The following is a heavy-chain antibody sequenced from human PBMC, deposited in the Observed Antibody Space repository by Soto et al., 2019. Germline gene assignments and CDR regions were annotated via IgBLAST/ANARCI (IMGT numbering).Heavy chain of an antibody. CDR1: GFTFSSHW. CDR2: INGDGSYI. CDR3: VRVYGDPPS. J-gene: IGHJ4*02. V-gene: IGHV3-74*01. D-gene: IGHD4-17*01. Sequence: EAQLVESGGYLVQPGGSLRLSCTDSGFTFSSHWMHWVRQSPGKGLVWVSRINGDGSYISYADSVKGRFTISRDNAKNTLYLQMSSLRADDTAVYYCVRVYGDPPSWGQGTPVTVSS.